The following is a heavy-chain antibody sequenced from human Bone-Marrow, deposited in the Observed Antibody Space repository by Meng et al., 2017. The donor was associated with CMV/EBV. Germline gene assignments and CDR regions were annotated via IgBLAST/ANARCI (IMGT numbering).Heavy chain of an antibody. CDR3: AKDRGVLVVPAASNDAFDI. D-gene: IGHD2-2*01. J-gene: IGHJ3*02. V-gene: IGHV3-11*04. CDR2: ISSSGSTI. Sequence: GESLKISCAASGFTFSDSYMTWIRLAPGEGLECVSYISSSGSTIYYADSAKGRFTISRYNAKNSLYLQMNSLSDEDTAVYYSAKDRGVLVVPAASNDAFDIWGQGTMVTVSS. CDR1: GFTFSDSY.